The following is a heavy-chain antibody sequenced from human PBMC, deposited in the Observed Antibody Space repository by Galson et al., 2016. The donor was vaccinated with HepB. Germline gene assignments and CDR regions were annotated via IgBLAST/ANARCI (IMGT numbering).Heavy chain of an antibody. CDR1: GFPFDDYT. D-gene: IGHD1-26*01. Sequence: SLRLSCAASGFPFDDYTMHWVRQVPGKGLEWVSGIGWNSGRIAYADSVKGRFIISRDNAKKSLYLQMNSLRAEDTALYYCAKGLQWELAYFDSWGQGTLVTVSS. V-gene: IGHV3-9*01. CDR2: IGWNSGRI. CDR3: AKGLQWELAYFDS. J-gene: IGHJ4*01.